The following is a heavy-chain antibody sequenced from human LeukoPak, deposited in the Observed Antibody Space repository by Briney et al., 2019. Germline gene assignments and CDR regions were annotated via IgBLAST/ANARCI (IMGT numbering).Heavy chain of an antibody. CDR1: GGSISNYY. Sequence: SQTLSLTCTVSGGSISNYYWSWIRQPPGKGLEWIGYIYYSGTTNYNPSLKSRVTISVDTSKNQFSLKLNSVTAADTAVYYCARGVYIAAAQYGYWGRGTLVTVSS. CDR3: ARGVYIAAAQYGY. CDR2: IYYSGTT. V-gene: IGHV4-59*01. J-gene: IGHJ4*02. D-gene: IGHD6-13*01.